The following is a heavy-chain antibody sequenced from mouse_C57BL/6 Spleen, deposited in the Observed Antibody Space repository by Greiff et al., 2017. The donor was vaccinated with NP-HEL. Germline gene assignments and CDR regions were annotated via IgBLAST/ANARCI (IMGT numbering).Heavy chain of an antibody. CDR2: IDPSDSYT. V-gene: IGHV1-69*01. Sequence: QVQLQQPGAELVMPGASVKLSCKASGYTFTSYWMHWVKQRPGQGLEWIGEIDPSDSYTNYNQKFKGKSTLTVDKSSSTAYMQLSSLTSEDSAVYYCARREGSGDFDYWGQGTTLTVSS. CDR3: ARREGSGDFDY. D-gene: IGHD3-3*01. J-gene: IGHJ2*01. CDR1: GYTFTSYW.